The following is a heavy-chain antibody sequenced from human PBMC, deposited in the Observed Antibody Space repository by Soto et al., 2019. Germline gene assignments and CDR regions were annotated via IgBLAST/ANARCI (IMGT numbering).Heavy chain of an antibody. V-gene: IGHV1-69*13. D-gene: IGHD3-3*01. CDR2: IIPIFGTA. Sequence: ASVKVSCKASGGTFSSYAISWVRQAPGQGLEWMGGIIPIFGTANYAQKFQGRVTITADESTSTAYMELSSLRSEDTAVYYCARGTFWSGYSIRSFQHWGQGTLVTVSS. CDR3: ARGTFWSGYSIRSFQH. J-gene: IGHJ1*01. CDR1: GGTFSSYA.